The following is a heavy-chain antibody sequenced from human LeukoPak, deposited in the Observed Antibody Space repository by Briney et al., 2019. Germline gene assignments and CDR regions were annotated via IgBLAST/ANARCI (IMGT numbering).Heavy chain of an antibody. CDR1: GGTFSSYA. D-gene: IGHD4-17*01. CDR2: IIPIFGTA. Sequence: SVKVSCKASGGTFSSYAISWVRQAPGQGLEWMGGIIPIFGTANYAQKFQGRVTITADESTSTAYMELSSLRSEDTAVYYCTSRFRDDYGEGWFDPWGQGTLVTVSS. V-gene: IGHV1-69*01. J-gene: IGHJ5*02. CDR3: TSRFRDDYGEGWFDP.